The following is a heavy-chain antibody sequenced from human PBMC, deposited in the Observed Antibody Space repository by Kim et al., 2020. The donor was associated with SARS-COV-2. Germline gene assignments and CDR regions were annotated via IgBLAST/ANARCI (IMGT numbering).Heavy chain of an antibody. CDR1: GGSISSYY. CDR2: IYTSGST. V-gene: IGHV4-4*07. Sequence: SETLSLTCTVSGGSISSYYWSWIRQPAGKGLEWIGRIYTSGSTNYNPSLKSRVTMSVDTSKNQFSLKLSSVTAADTAVYYCARTPATYSYDSSGYYRGWYFDLWGRGTLVTVSS. D-gene: IGHD3-22*01. CDR3: ARTPATYSYDSSGYYRGWYFDL. J-gene: IGHJ2*01.